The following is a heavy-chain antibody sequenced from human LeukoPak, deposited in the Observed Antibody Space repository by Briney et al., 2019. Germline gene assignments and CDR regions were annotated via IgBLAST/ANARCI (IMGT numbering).Heavy chain of an antibody. Sequence: GGSLRLSCAASGSTFSSYAMSWVRQAPGKGLEWVSAISGSGGSTYYADSVKGRFTISRDNSRNTLYLQMNSLRAEDTAVYYCAKDDSVSPHHWFDPWGQGTLVTVSS. CDR1: GSTFSSYA. V-gene: IGHV3-23*01. CDR2: ISGSGGST. J-gene: IGHJ5*02. CDR3: AKDDSVSPHHWFDP. D-gene: IGHD2-21*02.